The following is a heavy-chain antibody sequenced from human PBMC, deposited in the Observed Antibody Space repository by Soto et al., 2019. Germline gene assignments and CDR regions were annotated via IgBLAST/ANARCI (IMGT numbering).Heavy chain of an antibody. CDR2: IYYSGST. CDR1: GGSISSGDYY. J-gene: IGHJ4*02. CDR3: ATYGSGSYKPTTFDY. V-gene: IGHV4-31*03. Sequence: QVQLQESGPGLVKPSQTLSLTCTVSGGSISSGDYYWSWIRQHPGKGLEWIGYIYYSGSTYYNPSLKSRVTISVDASKNQFSLKLSSVTAADTAVYYCATYGSGSYKPTTFDYWGQGTLVTVSS. D-gene: IGHD3-10*01.